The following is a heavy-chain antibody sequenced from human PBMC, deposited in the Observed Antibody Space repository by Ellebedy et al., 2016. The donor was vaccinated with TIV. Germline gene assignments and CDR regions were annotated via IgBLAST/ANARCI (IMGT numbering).Heavy chain of an antibody. Sequence: PGGSLRLSCAASGFTFDDHGMSWVRQVPGKGLQWDSGITWHGENTGSADSVKGRFTIASDNAEKFVYLQMNSRRVEDTALYYCARDPNYSGWYQFDFWGQGALVIVSS. CDR2: ITWHGENT. J-gene: IGHJ4*02. D-gene: IGHD6-19*01. CDR1: GFTFDDHG. CDR3: ARDPNYSGWYQFDF. V-gene: IGHV3-20*04.